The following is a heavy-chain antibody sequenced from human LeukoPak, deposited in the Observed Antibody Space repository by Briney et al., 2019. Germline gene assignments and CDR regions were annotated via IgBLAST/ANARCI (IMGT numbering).Heavy chain of an antibody. CDR2: ISWNIGSI. CDR3: AKDIGMDYGSGSYYNY. D-gene: IGHD3-10*01. V-gene: IGHV3-9*01. Sequence: SLRLSCAASGFTFDDYSVHWVRQAPGKGLEWVSGISWNIGSIGYADSVKGRFTICRDNAKNSLYLQMNSLRGEDTSLYYCAKDIGMDYGSGSYYNYWGQGTLVTVSS. J-gene: IGHJ4*02. CDR1: GFTFDDYS.